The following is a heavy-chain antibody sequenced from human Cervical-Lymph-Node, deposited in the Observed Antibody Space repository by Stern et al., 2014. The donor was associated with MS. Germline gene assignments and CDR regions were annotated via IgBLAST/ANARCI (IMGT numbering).Heavy chain of an antibody. D-gene: IGHD4-17*01. CDR1: GFIFRSYA. Sequence: VQLVESGGGVVQTGGSLKLSCAASGFIFRSYAMHWVRQAPGKGLEWVAVISHAGGNYSYADSVKGRFTISRDNSENTLSLQLSSLRADDTAVYYCAREKRGSKDYGDPLDNWGQGTLVTVSS. CDR2: ISHAGGNY. V-gene: IGHV3-30-3*01. J-gene: IGHJ4*02. CDR3: AREKRGSKDYGDPLDN.